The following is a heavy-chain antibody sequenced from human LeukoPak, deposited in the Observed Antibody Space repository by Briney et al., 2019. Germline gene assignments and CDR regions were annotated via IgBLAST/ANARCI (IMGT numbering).Heavy chain of an antibody. CDR2: ISGSGVST. Sequence: GGSLRLSCAASGFTFSNYAMRWVRQAPGKGLEWVSSISGSGVSTYYADSVKGRFTISRDNSKNTLNLQMDSPRVEDTAVYYCAKRSGTSYYFDYWGQGTLVTVSS. D-gene: IGHD2-2*01. J-gene: IGHJ4*02. V-gene: IGHV3-23*01. CDR1: GFTFSNYA. CDR3: AKRSGTSYYFDY.